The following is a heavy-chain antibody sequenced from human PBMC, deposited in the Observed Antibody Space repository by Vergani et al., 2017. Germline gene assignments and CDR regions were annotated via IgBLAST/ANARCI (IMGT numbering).Heavy chain of an antibody. CDR2: ISSSSSTI. CDR1: GFTFSSYS. CDR3: WSYSYSFDY. D-gene: IGHD2-21*02. V-gene: IGHV3-48*01. Sequence: EVQLVESGGGLVQPGGSLRLSCAASGFTFSSYSMNWVRQAPGKGLEWVSYISSSSSTIYYADSVKGRFTISRDNAKNSLYQQMNSLRAEDTAVYYCWSYSYSFDYWGQGTLVTVSS. J-gene: IGHJ4*02.